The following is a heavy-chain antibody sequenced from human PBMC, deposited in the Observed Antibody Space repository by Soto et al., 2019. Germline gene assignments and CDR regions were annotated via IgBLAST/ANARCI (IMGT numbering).Heavy chain of an antibody. J-gene: IGHJ6*02. CDR1: GYIFVNYG. D-gene: IGHD3-16*01. V-gene: IGHV1-18*01. Sequence: QVQLEQSGDEVKKPGASVKVSCKASGYIFVNYGIAWVRQAPGQVLEWLGWISPYTGNTYYATKVQGRLTLTTDTSTSTAFMELGSLTSAYTAVYYCAMVDLYVTPTPQDVWGQGNKVTVSS. CDR2: ISPYTGNT. CDR3: AMVDLYVTPTPQDV.